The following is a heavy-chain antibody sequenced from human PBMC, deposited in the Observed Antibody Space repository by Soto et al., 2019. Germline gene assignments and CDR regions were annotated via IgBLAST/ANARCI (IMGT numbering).Heavy chain of an antibody. J-gene: IGHJ5*02. CDR1: GDSVSSNSAA. D-gene: IGHD5-18*01. CDR3: ARDMDTAMVHGPSGFDP. CDR2: TYYRSKWYN. V-gene: IGHV6-1*01. Sequence: SQTLSLTCAISGDSVSSNSAAWNWIRQSPSRGLEWLGRTYYRSKWYNDYAVSVKSRITINPDTSKNQFSLQLNSVTPEDTAVYYCARDMDTAMVHGPSGFDPWGQGTLVTVSS.